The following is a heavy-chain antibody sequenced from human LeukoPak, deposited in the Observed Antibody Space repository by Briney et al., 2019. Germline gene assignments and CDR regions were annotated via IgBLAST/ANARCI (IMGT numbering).Heavy chain of an antibody. CDR2: INPSGGST. CDR1: GFTFSSYA. D-gene: IGHD4-11*01. Sequence: GGSLRLSCAASGFTFSSYAMSWVRQAPGQGLEWMGIINPSGGSTSYAQKFQGRVTMTRDTSTSTVYMELSSLRSEDTAVYYCARRLQFNWFDPWGQGTLVTVSS. J-gene: IGHJ5*02. CDR3: ARRLQFNWFDP. V-gene: IGHV1-46*01.